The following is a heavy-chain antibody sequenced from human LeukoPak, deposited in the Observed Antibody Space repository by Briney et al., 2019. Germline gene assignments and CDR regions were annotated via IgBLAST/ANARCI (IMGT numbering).Heavy chain of an antibody. J-gene: IGHJ6*02. Sequence: GGSLRLSCAASGFTFDDYAMHWVRQAPGKGLEWVAGISWNSGSIGYADSVKGRFTISRDNAKNSLYLQMNSLRAEDTALYYCAKEHSSSWTDYYYGMDVWGQGTLVTVSS. D-gene: IGHD6-13*01. CDR3: AKEHSSSWTDYYYGMDV. CDR1: GFTFDDYA. V-gene: IGHV3-9*01. CDR2: ISWNSGSI.